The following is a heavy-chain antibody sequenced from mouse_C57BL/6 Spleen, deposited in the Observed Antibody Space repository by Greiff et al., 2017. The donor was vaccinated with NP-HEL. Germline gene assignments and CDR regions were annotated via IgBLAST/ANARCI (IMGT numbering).Heavy chain of an antibody. CDR1: GYSFTDYN. Sequence: VQLQQSGPELVKPGASVKISCKASGYSFTDYNMNWVKQSNGKSLEWIGVINPNYGTTSYNQKFKGKATLTVDQSSSTAYMQLNSLTSEDSAVYYCASASYGSKDWYFDVWGTGTTVTVSS. D-gene: IGHD1-1*01. CDR3: ASASYGSKDWYFDV. J-gene: IGHJ1*03. CDR2: INPNYGTT. V-gene: IGHV1-39*01.